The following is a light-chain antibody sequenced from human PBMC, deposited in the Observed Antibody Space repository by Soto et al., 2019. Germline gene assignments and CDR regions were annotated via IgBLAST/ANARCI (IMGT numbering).Light chain of an antibody. Sequence: DIQMTQSPSSLSASVGDRVTITCRASQDISNYLNWYQQRPGKAPKLLTYDASNLERGVPSRFSRTRSGTHFTFAITSLQPEDVTTYYCQQSDSLPITFGQGTRLEI. CDR3: QQSDSLPIT. J-gene: IGKJ5*01. V-gene: IGKV1-33*01. CDR1: QDISNY. CDR2: DAS.